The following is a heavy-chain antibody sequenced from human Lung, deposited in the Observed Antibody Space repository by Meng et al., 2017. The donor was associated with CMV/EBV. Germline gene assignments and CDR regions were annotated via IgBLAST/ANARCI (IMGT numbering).Heavy chain of an antibody. V-gene: IGHV3-74*01. CDR2: INSGGTTT. CDR3: ARDVMGWFDP. Sequence: EVLVGWSGGGLVQPGESLGLSCVASGFSFSSYWMHWVRQSPGKGLVWVARINSGGTTTTYADSVKGRFTISRDNAKNTLYLQMNSLRGEDTAVYYCARDVMGWFDPWGQGALVTVSS. J-gene: IGHJ5*02. CDR1: GFSFSSYW. D-gene: IGHD2-8*01.